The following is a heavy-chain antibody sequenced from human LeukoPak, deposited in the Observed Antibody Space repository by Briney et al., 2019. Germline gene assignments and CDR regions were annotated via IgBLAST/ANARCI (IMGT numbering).Heavy chain of an antibody. CDR3: AQGNCSRTICYPLGD. CDR1: GLTFSVAG. V-gene: IGHV3-23*01. D-gene: IGHD2-21*01. Sequence: GGSLRLSCTASGLTFSVAGMHWVRQAPGKGLEWVSAITGNSASRYYIDSVKGRFTISRDNSKNTLYLQMNMLRAEDTAMYYCAQGNCSRTICYPLGDWGQGTLVTVSS. CDR2: ITGNSASR. J-gene: IGHJ4*02.